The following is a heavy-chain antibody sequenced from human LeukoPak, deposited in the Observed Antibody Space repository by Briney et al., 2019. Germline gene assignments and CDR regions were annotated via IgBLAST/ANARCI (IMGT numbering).Heavy chain of an antibody. D-gene: IGHD3-22*01. CDR3: ARHLYDSSGSWYFDL. J-gene: IGHJ2*01. CDR1: GGSFSGYY. CDR2: INHSGST. Sequence: PSQTLSLTCAVYGGSFSGYYWSWIRQPPGKGLEWIGEINHSGSTNYNPSLKSRVTISVDTSKNQFSLKLSSVTAADTAVYYCARHLYDSSGSWYFDLWGRGTLVTVSS. V-gene: IGHV4-34*01.